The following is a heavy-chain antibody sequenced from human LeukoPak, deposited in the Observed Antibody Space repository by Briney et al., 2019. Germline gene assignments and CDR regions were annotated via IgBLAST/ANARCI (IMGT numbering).Heavy chain of an antibody. CDR1: GGSISSSSYY. D-gene: IGHD1-26*01. J-gene: IGHJ4*02. Sequence: SETLPLTCTVSGGSISSSSYYWGWIRQPPGKGLEGIGGIYYSGSTYYNPSLKSRVTISVDTSKNQFSLKLSSVTAADTAVYYCARHKGEGGSYGDFDYWGQGTLVTVSS. V-gene: IGHV4-39*01. CDR3: ARHKGEGGSYGDFDY. CDR2: IYYSGST.